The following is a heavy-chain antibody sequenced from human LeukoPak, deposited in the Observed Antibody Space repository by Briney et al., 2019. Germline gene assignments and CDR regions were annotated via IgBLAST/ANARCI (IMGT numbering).Heavy chain of an antibody. Sequence: SETLSLTCNVSGGSINSEDFYWSWIRQPAGKGLEWIGHILTSGMINYNPSLKSRVTISADTSKNQFFLRLSSVTAADTALYYCEREDFRDLYDSGGYYRPADCWGQGTLVTVSS. CDR3: EREDFRDLYDSGGYYRPADC. CDR1: GGSINSEDFY. V-gene: IGHV4-61*09. D-gene: IGHD3-22*01. J-gene: IGHJ4*02. CDR2: ILTSGMI.